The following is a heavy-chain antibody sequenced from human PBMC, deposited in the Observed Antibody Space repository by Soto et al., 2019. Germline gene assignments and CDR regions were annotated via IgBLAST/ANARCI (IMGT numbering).Heavy chain of an antibody. J-gene: IGHJ4*02. CDR2: INGSGDST. CDR1: GFPFSSYG. V-gene: IGHV3-23*01. Sequence: SLRLSCAASGFPFSSYGFGWVRQAPGKGLEGVSKINGSGDSTYYADSVKGRFAISRDNSKNTLYLQMSSLRAEDSAIYYCAKFLPAAGTGYWGQGTLVTVSS. D-gene: IGHD6-13*01. CDR3: AKFLPAAGTGY.